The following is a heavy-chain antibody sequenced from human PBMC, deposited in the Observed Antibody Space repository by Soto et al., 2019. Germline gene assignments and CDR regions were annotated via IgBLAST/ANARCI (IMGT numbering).Heavy chain of an antibody. D-gene: IGHD2-8*02. CDR1: GYTFTGYY. CDR2: ISANNGNT. J-gene: IGHJ5*02. Sequence: GASVKVSCKASGYTFTGYYMHWVRQAPGQGLEWMGWISANNGNTNYAQKLQGRVTMTTDTSTSTAYMELRSLRSDDTAVYYCARDRMSGGVRFDPWGQGTLVTVSS. CDR3: ARDRMSGGVRFDP. V-gene: IGHV1-18*04.